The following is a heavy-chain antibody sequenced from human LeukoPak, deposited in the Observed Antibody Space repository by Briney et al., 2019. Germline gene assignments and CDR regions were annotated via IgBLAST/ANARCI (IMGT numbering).Heavy chain of an antibody. CDR3: AKARGWYDFDY. V-gene: IGHV3-48*01. CDR2: ISSSSSTI. D-gene: IGHD6-19*01. Sequence: GGSLRLSCAASGFTFSSYSMNWVRQAPGKGLEWVSYISSSSSTIYYADSVKGRFTISRDNAKNSLYLQMNSLRADDTAVYYCAKARGWYDFDYWGQGILVTVSS. CDR1: GFTFSSYS. J-gene: IGHJ4*02.